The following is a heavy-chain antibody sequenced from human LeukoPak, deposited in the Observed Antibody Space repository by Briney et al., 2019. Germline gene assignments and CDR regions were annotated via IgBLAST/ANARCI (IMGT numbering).Heavy chain of an antibody. D-gene: IGHD3-10*01. CDR3: ARERTYYYGSGPLDY. CDR1: GGSISSYY. V-gene: IGHV4-59*01. CDR2: IYYSGST. J-gene: IGHJ4*02. Sequence: SETLSLTCTVSGGSISSYYWSWIRQPPGKGLEWIGYIYYSGSTNYNPSLKSRVTISVDTSKNQFSLKLSSVTAADTGVYYCARERTYYYGSGPLDYWGQGTLVTVSS.